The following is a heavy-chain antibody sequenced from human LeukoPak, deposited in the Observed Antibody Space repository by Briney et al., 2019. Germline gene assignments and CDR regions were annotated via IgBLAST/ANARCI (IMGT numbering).Heavy chain of an antibody. CDR1: GFTFSSYS. CDR3: ARVVAYYYGSGSYYDAFDI. Sequence: PGGSLRLSCAASGFTFSSYSMNWVRQAPGKGLEWVSSISSSSSYIYYADSVKGRFTISRDNAKNSLYLQMNSLRAEDTAVHYCARVVAYYYGSGSYYDAFDIWGQGTMVTVSS. CDR2: ISSSSSYI. J-gene: IGHJ3*02. D-gene: IGHD3-10*01. V-gene: IGHV3-21*01.